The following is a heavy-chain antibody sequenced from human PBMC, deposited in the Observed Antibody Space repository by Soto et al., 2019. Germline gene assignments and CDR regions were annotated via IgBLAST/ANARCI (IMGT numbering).Heavy chain of an antibody. D-gene: IGHD3-22*01. CDR2: IVVGSGNT. J-gene: IGHJ4*02. Sequence: GASVKVSCKASGFTFTSSAVQWVRQARGQRLEWIGWIVVGSGNTNYAQKFQERVTITRDMSTSTAYVELSSLRSEDTAVYYCAAGRGDYSSGYYYGPYWGQGTLVTVSS. CDR3: AAGRGDYSSGYYYGPY. V-gene: IGHV1-58*01. CDR1: GFTFTSSA.